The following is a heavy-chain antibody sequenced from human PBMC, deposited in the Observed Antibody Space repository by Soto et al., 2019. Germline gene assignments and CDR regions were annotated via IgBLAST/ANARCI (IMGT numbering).Heavy chain of an antibody. CDR2: IWYDGSNK. CDR1: GFTFSSYG. J-gene: IGHJ4*02. V-gene: IGHV3-33*01. Sequence: QVQLVESGGGVVQPGRSLRLSCAASGFTFSSYGMHWVRQAPGKGLEWVAVIWYDGSNKYYADSVKGRFTISRDNSKNTLYLQVNSLRAEDTAVYYCARDEGLYYFDYWGQGTLVTVSS. CDR3: ARDEGLYYFDY.